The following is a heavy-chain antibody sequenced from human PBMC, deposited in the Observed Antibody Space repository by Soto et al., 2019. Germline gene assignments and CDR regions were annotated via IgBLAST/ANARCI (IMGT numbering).Heavy chain of an antibody. D-gene: IGHD4-17*01. Sequence: SETLSLTCTVSGGSISSGDYYWSWIRQPPGKGLEWIGYIYYSGSTYYNPSLKSRVTISVDTSKNQFSLKLSSVTAADTAVYYCATSYGDYGTFDYWGQGTLVTVSS. J-gene: IGHJ4*02. CDR1: GGSISSGDYY. CDR2: IYYSGST. CDR3: ATSYGDYGTFDY. V-gene: IGHV4-30-4*01.